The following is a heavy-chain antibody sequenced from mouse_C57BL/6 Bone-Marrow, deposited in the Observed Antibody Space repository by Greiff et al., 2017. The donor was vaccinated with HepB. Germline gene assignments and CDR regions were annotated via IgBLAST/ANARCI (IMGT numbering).Heavy chain of an antibody. CDR3: ARQIYYGYDWDFDV. Sequence: VQVVESGAELVRPGASVKLSCKASGYTFTDYYINWVKQRPGQGLEWIARIYPGSGNTYYNEKFKGKATLTAEKSSSTAYMQLSSLTSEDSAVYFCARQIYYGYDWDFDVWGTGTTVTVSS. D-gene: IGHD2-2*01. J-gene: IGHJ1*03. CDR1: GYTFTDYY. V-gene: IGHV1-76*01. CDR2: IYPGSGNT.